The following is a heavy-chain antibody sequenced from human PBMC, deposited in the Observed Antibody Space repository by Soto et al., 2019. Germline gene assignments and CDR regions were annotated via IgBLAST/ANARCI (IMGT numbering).Heavy chain of an antibody. Sequence: SATLSLTCTVSGGSISSYYWSWIRQPPGKGLEWIGYIYYSGSTNYNPSLKSRVTISVDTSKNQFSLKLSSVTAADTAVYYCARGPNYGGDFDYWGQGTLVTVSS. CDR3: ARGPNYGGDFDY. D-gene: IGHD4-17*01. J-gene: IGHJ4*02. CDR1: GGSISSYY. V-gene: IGHV4-59*01. CDR2: IYYSGST.